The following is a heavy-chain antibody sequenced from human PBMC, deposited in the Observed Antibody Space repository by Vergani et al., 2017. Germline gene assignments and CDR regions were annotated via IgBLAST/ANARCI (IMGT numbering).Heavy chain of an antibody. V-gene: IGHV4-61*10. D-gene: IGHD3-3*01. Sequence: QVQLQESGPGLVKPSETLSLTCTVSGGSVSSGSYYWSWIRQPAGKGLEWIGYIYYSGSTNYKPSLKSRVTISVDTSKNQFSLKLSSVTAADTALYYCARVRIFGVVIIRTLFDYWGQGTLVTVSS. CDR3: ARVRIFGVVIIRTLFDY. CDR2: IYYSGST. J-gene: IGHJ4*02. CDR1: GGSVSSGSYY.